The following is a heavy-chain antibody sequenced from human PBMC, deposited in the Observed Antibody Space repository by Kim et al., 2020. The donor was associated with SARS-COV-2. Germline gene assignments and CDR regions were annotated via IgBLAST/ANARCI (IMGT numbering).Heavy chain of an antibody. CDR3: AKDLAPGLGALDYYGLD. CDR1: GFTFSDYA. V-gene: IGHV3-23*01. CDR2: ISRDGAHT. D-gene: IGHD6-19*01. J-gene: IGHJ6*01. Sequence: GGSLRLSCETSGFTFSDYAMHWVRQGPGKGLEWVSGISRDGAHTEYADSVRGRFTISRDNAKNTLYLQMNSLRIEDTAFYYCAKDLAPGLGALDYYGLD.